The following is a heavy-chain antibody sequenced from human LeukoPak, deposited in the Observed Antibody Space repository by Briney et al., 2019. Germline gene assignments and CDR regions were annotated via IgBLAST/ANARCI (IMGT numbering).Heavy chain of an antibody. CDR3: ARDGYSSSPTGYFDY. CDR2: IYYSGST. V-gene: IGHV4-59*01. D-gene: IGHD6-13*01. Sequence: SETLSLTCTVPGGSISSYYWSWIRQPPGKGLEWIGYIYYSGSTNYNPSLKSRVTISVDTSKNQFSLKLSSVTAADTAVYYCARDGYSSSPTGYFDYWGQGTLVTVSS. J-gene: IGHJ4*02. CDR1: GGSISSYY.